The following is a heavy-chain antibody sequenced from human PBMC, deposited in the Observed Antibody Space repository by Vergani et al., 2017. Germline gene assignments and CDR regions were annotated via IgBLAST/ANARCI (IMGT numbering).Heavy chain of an antibody. Sequence: QVQLVESGGGVVQPGRSLRLSCAASGFTFSSYGTHWVRQAPGKGREWVAVIWYDGSNKYYADSVKGRFTISRDNSKNTLYLQMNSLRAEDTAVYYCATGRGYSGSYNMYYCDCWSLGTLVTVSS. CDR2: IWYDGSNK. V-gene: IGHV3-33*01. D-gene: IGHD1-26*01. J-gene: IGHJ4*02. CDR3: ATGRGYSGSYNMYYCDC. CDR1: GFTFSSYG.